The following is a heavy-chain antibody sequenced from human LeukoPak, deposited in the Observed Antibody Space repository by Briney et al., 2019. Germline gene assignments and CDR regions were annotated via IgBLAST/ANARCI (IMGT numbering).Heavy chain of an antibody. Sequence: GGTLRLSCAASGFTFSSYAMSWVRQAPGKGLEWVSAISGSGGSTNYADSVKGRFTISRDNSKNTLYLQMNSLRAEDTAVYYCAKANGLRYYFDYWGQGTLVTVSS. CDR2: ISGSGGST. J-gene: IGHJ4*02. V-gene: IGHV3-23*01. D-gene: IGHD1-1*01. CDR3: AKANGLRYYFDY. CDR1: GFTFSSYA.